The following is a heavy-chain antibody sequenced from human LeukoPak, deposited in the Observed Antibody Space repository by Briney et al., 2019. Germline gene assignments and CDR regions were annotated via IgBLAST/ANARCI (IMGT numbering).Heavy chain of an antibody. CDR3: AKGHDYGDYYGMDV. CDR2: IWYDGSNK. D-gene: IGHD4-17*01. J-gene: IGHJ6*02. CDR1: GFTFSSYG. Sequence: PGGSLRLSCAASGFTFSSYGIHWVRQAPGKGLEWVAVIWYDGSNKYYADSVKGRFTISRDNSKNTLYLQMNSLRAEDTAVYYCAKGHDYGDYYGMDVWGQGTTVTVSS. V-gene: IGHV3-33*06.